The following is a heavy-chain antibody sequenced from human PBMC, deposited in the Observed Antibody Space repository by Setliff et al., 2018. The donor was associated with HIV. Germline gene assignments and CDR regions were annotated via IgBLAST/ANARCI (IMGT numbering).Heavy chain of an antibody. Sequence: SETLSLTCAVSGGSISNNYWWSWVRQPPGKGLEWIGEINDRGHINYNPSLKSRVTISQDTSKRQFSLRMTSVTAADTAVYYCAIFFVTSVTTQDHWGQGTLVTVSS. J-gene: IGHJ4*02. D-gene: IGHD4-17*01. V-gene: IGHV4-4*02. CDR1: GGSISNNYW. CDR3: AIFFVTSVTTQDH. CDR2: INDRGHI.